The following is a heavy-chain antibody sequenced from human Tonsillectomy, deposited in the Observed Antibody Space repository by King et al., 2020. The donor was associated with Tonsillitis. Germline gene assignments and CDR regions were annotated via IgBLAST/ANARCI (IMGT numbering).Heavy chain of an antibody. V-gene: IGHV3-33*01. CDR3: ARGWQVALDY. D-gene: IGHD6-19*01. J-gene: IGHJ4*02. CDR1: GFTSNIHG. CDR2: IWYDGSIK. Sequence: VQLVESGGGVVQPGRSLRLSCAASGFTSNIHGMHWFRQAPGKGLECVALIWYDGSIKDYADSVKGRFTISRDNSKNTVDLQMNSLRAEDTAVYFCARGWQVALDYWGQGTLVTVSS.